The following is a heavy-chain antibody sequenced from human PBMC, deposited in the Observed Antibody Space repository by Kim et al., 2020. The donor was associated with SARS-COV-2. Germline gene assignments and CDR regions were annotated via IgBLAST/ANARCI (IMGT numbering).Heavy chain of an antibody. CDR2: T. D-gene: IGHD2-2*01. Sequence: TYSAKSVKGRFTISRDNAKNTLYLKMNSLRAEDTAVYYCAKERSTDAFDIWGQGTMVTVSS. CDR3: AKERSTDAFDI. J-gene: IGHJ3*02. V-gene: IGHV3-23*01.